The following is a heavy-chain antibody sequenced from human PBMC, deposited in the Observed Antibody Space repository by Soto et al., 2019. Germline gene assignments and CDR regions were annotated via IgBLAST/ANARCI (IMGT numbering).Heavy chain of an antibody. CDR1: GFTFSTYA. CDR2: INTDGSST. J-gene: IGHJ3*02. V-gene: IGHV3-74*01. Sequence: PGGSLRLSCAASGFTFSTYAMAWVRQAPGKGLEWVSRINTDGSSTSYADTVKGRFTISRENAKNSLVLQMNSLIAGDTGVYYCARLGYRAAFDIWGQGTMVTVSS. CDR3: ARLGYRAAFDI. D-gene: IGHD1-1*01.